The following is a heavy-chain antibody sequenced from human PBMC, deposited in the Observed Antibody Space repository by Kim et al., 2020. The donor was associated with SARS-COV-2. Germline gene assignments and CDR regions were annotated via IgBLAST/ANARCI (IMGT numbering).Heavy chain of an antibody. CDR2: IRSKANSYAT. CDR1: GFTFSGSA. D-gene: IGHD3-22*01. J-gene: IGHJ4*02. V-gene: IGHV3-73*01. CDR3: TRLHYYDSSGYSY. Sequence: GGSLRLSCAASGFTFSGSAMHWVRQASGKGLEWVGRIRSKANSYATAYAASVKGRFTISRDDSKNTAYLQMNSLKTEDTAVYYCTRLHYYDSSGYSYWGQGTLVTVSS.